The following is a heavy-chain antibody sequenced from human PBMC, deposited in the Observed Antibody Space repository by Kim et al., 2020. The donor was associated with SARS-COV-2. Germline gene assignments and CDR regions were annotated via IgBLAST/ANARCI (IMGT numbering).Heavy chain of an antibody. Sequence: NYTPALESRVTISADTSKNQFSLRLTSATAADTALYYCARRDMKRGIDYWGQGTLVTVSS. V-gene: IGHV4-34*01. CDR3: ARRDMKRGIDY. J-gene: IGHJ4*02. D-gene: IGHD3-10*01.